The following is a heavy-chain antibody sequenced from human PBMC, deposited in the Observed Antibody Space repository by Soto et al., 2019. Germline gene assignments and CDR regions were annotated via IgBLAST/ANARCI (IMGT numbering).Heavy chain of an antibody. Sequence: SETLSLTCTVSGGSISSSSYYWGWIRQPPGKGLEWIGSIYYSGSTYYNPSLKSRVTLSVDPSKNQFSLNLSSVTAADTAVYYCARLSLTPNYYYYYGMDVWGQGTTVTVSS. CDR2: IYYSGST. CDR3: ARLSLTPNYYYYYGMDV. V-gene: IGHV4-39*01. CDR1: GGSISSSSYY. J-gene: IGHJ6*02. D-gene: IGHD3-9*01.